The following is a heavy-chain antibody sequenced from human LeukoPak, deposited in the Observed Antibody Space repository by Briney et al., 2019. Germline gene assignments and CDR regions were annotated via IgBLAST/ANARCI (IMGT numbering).Heavy chain of an antibody. CDR2: ISSSSSYI. Sequence: PGGSLRLSCAASGFTFSSYSMNWVRQAPGKGLEWVSSISSSSSYIYYADSVMGRFTISRDNAKNSLYLQMNSLRAEDTAVYYCARESWFGEKYYFDYWGQGTLVTVSS. D-gene: IGHD3-10*01. V-gene: IGHV3-21*01. J-gene: IGHJ4*02. CDR3: ARESWFGEKYYFDY. CDR1: GFTFSSYS.